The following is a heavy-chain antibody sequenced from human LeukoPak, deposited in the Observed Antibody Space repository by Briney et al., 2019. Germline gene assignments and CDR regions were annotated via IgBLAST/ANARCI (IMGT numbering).Heavy chain of an antibody. CDR1: GFTLNSYA. CDR3: AREGTDMSPLDY. Sequence: GGSLRLSCAASGFTLNSYAMSWVRQAPGKGLEWVSSISSSSSYTYYADSVKGRFTISRDNAKNSLYLQMNSLRAEDTAVYYCAREGTDMSPLDYWGQGTLVTVSS. CDR2: ISSSSSYT. V-gene: IGHV3-21*01. D-gene: IGHD5-18*01. J-gene: IGHJ4*02.